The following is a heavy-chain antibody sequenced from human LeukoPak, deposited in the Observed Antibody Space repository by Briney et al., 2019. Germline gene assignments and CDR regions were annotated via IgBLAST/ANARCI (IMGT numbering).Heavy chain of an antibody. CDR1: RFTFSSYE. Sequence: PGGSLRLSCAASRFTFSSYEVNWVRRAPGKGLESVAYISSSGSITYYADSVKGRFTISRDNANNSLSLLMNSLRAEDTAVYYCARDKASPFTFYGMDVSGQGTTVTVSS. J-gene: IGHJ6*02. D-gene: IGHD6-6*01. CDR3: ARDKASPFTFYGMDV. V-gene: IGHV3-48*03. CDR2: ISSSGSIT.